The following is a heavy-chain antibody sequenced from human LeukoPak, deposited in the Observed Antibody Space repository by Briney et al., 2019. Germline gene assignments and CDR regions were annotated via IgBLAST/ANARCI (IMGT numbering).Heavy chain of an antibody. CDR2: ISSSGSTI. V-gene: IGHV3-48*03. Sequence: GGSLRLSCAASGFTFSSYEMNRVRQAPGKGLEWVSYISSSGSTIYYADSVKGRFTISRDNSKNTLYLQMNSLRAEDTAVYYCAKDLGRLYVQYYFDYWGQGTLVTVSS. J-gene: IGHJ4*02. CDR1: GFTFSSYE. CDR3: AKDLGRLYVQYYFDY. D-gene: IGHD2-8*01.